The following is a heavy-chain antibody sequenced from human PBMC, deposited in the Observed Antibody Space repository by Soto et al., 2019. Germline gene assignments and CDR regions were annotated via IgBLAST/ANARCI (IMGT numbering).Heavy chain of an antibody. CDR1: GFTFSSYA. D-gene: IGHD6-13*01. V-gene: IGHV3-30-3*01. Sequence: QVQLVESGGGVVQPGRSLRLSCAASGFTFSSYAMHWVRQAPGKGLEWVAVISYDGSNKYYADSVKGRFTISRDNSKNTLYLPMNSLRAEDTAVYYCARGIAAMAFDIWGQGTMVTVSS. CDR2: ISYDGSNK. J-gene: IGHJ3*02. CDR3: ARGIAAMAFDI.